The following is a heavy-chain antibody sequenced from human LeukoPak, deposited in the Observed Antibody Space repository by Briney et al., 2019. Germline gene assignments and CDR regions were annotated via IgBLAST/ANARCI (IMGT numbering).Heavy chain of an antibody. D-gene: IGHD6-6*01. CDR3: ARGTAARPLYQDY. CDR2: INPNSGGT. V-gene: IGHV1/OR15-1*01. Sequence: ASVKVSCKASGYIFTDYYMHWVRQAPGQELGWMGRINPNSGGTNYAQKFQGRVTMTRDTSISTAYTELSSLRSEDTAVYYCARGTAARPLYQDYWGQGTLVTVSS. CDR1: GYIFTDYY. J-gene: IGHJ4*02.